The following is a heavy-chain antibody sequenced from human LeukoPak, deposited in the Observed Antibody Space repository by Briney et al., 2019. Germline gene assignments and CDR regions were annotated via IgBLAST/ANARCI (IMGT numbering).Heavy chain of an antibody. CDR2: IYYSGST. CDR3: ASTRPWGDSGSYYYFDY. V-gene: IGHV4-59*08. D-gene: IGHD1-26*01. CDR1: GGSISSYY. J-gene: IGHJ4*02. Sequence: SETLSLTCTVSGGSISSYYWSWIRQPPGKGLEWIGYIYYSGSTNYNPSLKSRVTISVDTSKNQFSLKLSSVTAADMAVYYCASTRPWGDSGSYYYFDYWGQGTLVTVSS.